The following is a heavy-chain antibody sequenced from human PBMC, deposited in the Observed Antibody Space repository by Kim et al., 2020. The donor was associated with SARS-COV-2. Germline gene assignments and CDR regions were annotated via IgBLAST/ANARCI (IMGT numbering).Heavy chain of an antibody. J-gene: IGHJ6*02. CDR3: ARDFNVVVVAATYYYYYGMDV. CDR2: ISYDGSNK. V-gene: IGHV3-30-3*01. Sequence: GGSLRLSCAASGFTFSSYAMHWVRQAPGKGLEWVAVISYDGSNKYYADSVKGRFTISRDNSKNTLYLQMNSLRAEDTAVYYCARDFNVVVVAATYYYYYGMDVWGPGTTVTVSS. CDR1: GFTFSSYA. D-gene: IGHD2-15*01.